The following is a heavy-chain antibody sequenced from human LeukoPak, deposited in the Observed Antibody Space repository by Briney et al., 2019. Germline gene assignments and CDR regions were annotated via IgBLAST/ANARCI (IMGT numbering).Heavy chain of an antibody. CDR3: AKDSCSGGSCYDDY. V-gene: IGHV3-23*01. CDR2: ISGSGGSR. J-gene: IGHJ4*02. D-gene: IGHD2-15*01. Sequence: PGGSLRLSCVASRFTFSSNAMSWVRQAPGKGLEWVSAISGSGGSRYYADSVKGRFTISRDNSKNTLYVQMNSLRAEDTAVYYCAKDSCSGGSCYDDYWGQGTLVTVSS. CDR1: RFTFSSNA.